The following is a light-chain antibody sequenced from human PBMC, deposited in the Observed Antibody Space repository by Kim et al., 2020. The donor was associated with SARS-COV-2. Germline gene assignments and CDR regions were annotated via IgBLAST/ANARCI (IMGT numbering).Light chain of an antibody. CDR1: SLRNSY. J-gene: IGLJ2*01. Sequence: SSELTQDPAVSVALGQTVRITCQRDSLRNSYISWYQQRPGQAPVLVIHGENNRPSGIADRFSGSTSGSTASLTITGAQADDEADYYCHSRDSTSNLLVFGGGTQLTVL. V-gene: IGLV3-19*01. CDR3: HSRDSTSNLLV. CDR2: GEN.